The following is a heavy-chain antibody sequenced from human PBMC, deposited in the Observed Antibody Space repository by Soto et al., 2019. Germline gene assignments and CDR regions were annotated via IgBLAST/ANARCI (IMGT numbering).Heavy chain of an antibody. CDR3: ARDYDAVAAATDY. CDR2: INPNGGST. D-gene: IGHD6-13*01. CDR1: GYTFTSFY. V-gene: IGHV1-46*01. Sequence: ASVKVSCKASGYTFTSFYIHWARQAPGQGLEWMSIINPNGGSTNYAQKLQGRVTMTTDTSTSTAYMELRSLRSDDTAVYYCARDYDAVAAATDYWGQGTLVTVSS. J-gene: IGHJ4*02.